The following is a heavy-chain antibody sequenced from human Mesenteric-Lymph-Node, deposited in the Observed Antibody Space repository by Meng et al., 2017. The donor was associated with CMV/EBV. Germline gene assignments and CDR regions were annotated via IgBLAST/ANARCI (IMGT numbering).Heavy chain of an antibody. CDR2: IRGSDGSP. CDR1: GFTFSTFG. J-gene: IGHJ6*02. V-gene: IGHV3-23*01. CDR3: AKDRCGSASCSLGMDV. Sequence: GESLKISCVTSGFTFSTFGMSWVRQAPGEGLEWVSVIRGSDGSPHYADSAKGRFTISRDNSKNTLFLQMNSLRADDTAVYYCAKDRCGSASCSLGMDVWGQGTTVTVSS. D-gene: IGHD2-2*01.